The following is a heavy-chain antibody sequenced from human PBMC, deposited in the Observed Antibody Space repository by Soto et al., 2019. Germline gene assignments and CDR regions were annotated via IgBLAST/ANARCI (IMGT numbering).Heavy chain of an antibody. D-gene: IGHD2-21*02. CDR3: AKVHVMVVAGSTFDY. V-gene: IGHV4-38-2*02. J-gene: IGHJ4*01. CDR2: IYHGGPT. CDR1: GYSIIGPSY. Sequence: SETLSLTCSVSGYSIIGPSYWAFIRQPPGKGPEWIASIYHGGPTFYNPSLKSRITISVDTSNNQFSLKLTSVTAADTAVYYCAKVHVMVVAGSTFDYWGHGTLVTVSS.